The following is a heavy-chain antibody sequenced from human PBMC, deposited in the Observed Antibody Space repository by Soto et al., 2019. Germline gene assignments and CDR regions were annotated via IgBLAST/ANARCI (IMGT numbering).Heavy chain of an antibody. D-gene: IGHD6-13*01. CDR1: GYSFTSYW. J-gene: IGHJ6*02. Sequence: GESLKISCKGSGYSFTSYWIGWVRQMPGKALEWMGIIYPGDSDTRYSPSFQGQVTISADKSISTAHLQWSSLKASDTAMYYCARTSAAGKYYYGMDVWGQGTTVTVSS. CDR3: ARTSAAGKYYYGMDV. V-gene: IGHV5-51*01. CDR2: IYPGDSDT.